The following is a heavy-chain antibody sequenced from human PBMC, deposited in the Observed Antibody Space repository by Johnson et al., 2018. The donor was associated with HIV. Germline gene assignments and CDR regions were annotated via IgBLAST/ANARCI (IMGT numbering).Heavy chain of an antibody. CDR2: IYSGGIT. CDR3: AREGAWEVRPGAFDI. D-gene: IGHD1-26*01. CDR1: GITVNTNY. J-gene: IGHJ3*02. V-gene: IGHV3-66*01. Sequence: VQLVESGGGLVQPGGSLRLSCAASGITVNTNYMSWVRRAPGKGLEWVSVIYSGGITYYADSVKGRFTISRDNSKNTLYLQMNSLRAEDTAVYYCAREGAWEVRPGAFDIWGQGTMVTVSP.